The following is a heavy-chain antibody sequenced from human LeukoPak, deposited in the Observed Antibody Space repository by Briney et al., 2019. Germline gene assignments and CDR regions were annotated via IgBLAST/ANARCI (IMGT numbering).Heavy chain of an antibody. D-gene: IGHD5-24*01. CDR3: ARGVVVGDGYNFPADYFDY. CDR1: GGSFSGYY. Sequence: PSETLSLTCAVYGGSFSGYYWSWIRQPPGKGLEWIGEINHSGSTNYNPSLKSRGTISVDTSKNQFSLKLSSVTTADTAVYYCARGVVVGDGYNFPADYFDYWGQGTLVTVSA. J-gene: IGHJ4*02. V-gene: IGHV4-34*01. CDR2: INHSGST.